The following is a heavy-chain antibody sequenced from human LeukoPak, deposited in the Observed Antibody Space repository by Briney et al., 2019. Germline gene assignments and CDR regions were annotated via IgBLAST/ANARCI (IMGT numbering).Heavy chain of an antibody. V-gene: IGHV3-21*01. J-gene: IGHJ4*02. CDR1: GFTFSSYS. CDR3: ARAPNADTAMALDY. CDR2: ISSSSSYI. D-gene: IGHD5-18*01. Sequence: GGSLRLSRAASGFTFSSYSMNWVRQAPGKGLEWVSSISSSSSYIYYADSVKGRFTISRDNAKNSLYLQMNSLRAEDTAVYYCARAPNADTAMALDYWGQGTLVTVSS.